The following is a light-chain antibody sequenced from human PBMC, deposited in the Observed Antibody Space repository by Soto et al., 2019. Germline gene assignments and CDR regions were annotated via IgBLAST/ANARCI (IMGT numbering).Light chain of an antibody. V-gene: IGLV2-11*01. J-gene: IGLJ1*01. Sequence: QSFLTQPRSVSGSPGQSVTMSCTGTGSDVGGSKFVSWYQQHPGKVPKLMIYDVNKRPSGVPDRFSGSKSGNTASLTISGLLAEDEADYYCCSHAGTYYVFGTGTKVTVL. CDR3: CSHAGTYYV. CDR2: DVN. CDR1: GSDVGGSKF.